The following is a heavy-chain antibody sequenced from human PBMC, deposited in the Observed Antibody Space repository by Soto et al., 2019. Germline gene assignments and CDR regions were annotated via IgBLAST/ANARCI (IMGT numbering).Heavy chain of an antibody. CDR2: ISYDVSNK. D-gene: IGHD3-22*01. CDR1: GFTFSSYG. J-gene: IGHJ4*02. Sequence: PGGSLRLSCAASGFTFSSYGMHWVRQAPGKGLEWVAVISYDVSNKYYADSVKGRFTISRDNSKNTLYLQMNSLRAEDTAVYYCALKEGYYDSSGYPPFGYWGQGTLVTFSS. V-gene: IGHV3-30*03. CDR3: ALKEGYYDSSGYPPFGY.